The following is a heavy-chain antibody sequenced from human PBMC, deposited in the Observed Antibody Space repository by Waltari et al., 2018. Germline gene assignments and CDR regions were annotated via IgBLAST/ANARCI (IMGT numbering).Heavy chain of an antibody. CDR1: GGSFSGYY. V-gene: IGHV4-34*01. CDR2: INHSGST. J-gene: IGHJ2*01. Sequence: QVQLQQWGAGLLKPSETLSLTCAVYGGSFSGYYWSWIRQPPGKGLEWIGEINHSGSTNYNPSLKSRVTISVDTSKNQFSLKLSSVTAADTAVYYCARQSGRQWLVPDDLWGRGTLVTVSS. D-gene: IGHD6-19*01. CDR3: ARQSGRQWLVPDDL.